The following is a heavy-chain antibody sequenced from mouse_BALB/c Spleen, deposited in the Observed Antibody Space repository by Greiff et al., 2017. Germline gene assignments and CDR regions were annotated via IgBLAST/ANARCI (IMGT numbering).Heavy chain of an antibody. CDR3: ARSLYYYGPYYAMDY. J-gene: IGHJ4*01. D-gene: IGHD1-1*01. CDR1: GYTFTSYV. CDR2: INPYNDGT. V-gene: IGHV1-14*01. Sequence: EVQLQQSGPELVKPGASVKMSCKASGYTFTSYVMHWVKQKPGQGLEWIGYINPYNDGTKYNEKFKGKATLTSDKSSSTAYMELSSLTSEDSAVYYCARSLYYYGPYYAMDYWGQGTSVTVSS.